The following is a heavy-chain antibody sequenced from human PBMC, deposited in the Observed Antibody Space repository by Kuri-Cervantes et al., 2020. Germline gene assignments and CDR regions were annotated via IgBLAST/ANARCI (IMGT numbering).Heavy chain of an antibody. D-gene: IGHD3-3*01. CDR3: ARDNILEWLYY. Sequence: GESLKISCAASGPTLSSHGMHWVRQAPGKGLEWVAVISYDGSNKYYADSVKGRFTISRDNSKNTLYLQTNSLRAEDTAVYYCARDNILEWLYYWGQGTLVTVSS. J-gene: IGHJ4*02. V-gene: IGHV3-30*03. CDR2: ISYDGSNK. CDR1: GPTLSSHG.